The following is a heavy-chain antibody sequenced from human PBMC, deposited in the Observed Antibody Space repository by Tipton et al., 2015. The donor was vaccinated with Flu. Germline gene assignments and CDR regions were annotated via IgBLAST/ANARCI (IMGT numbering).Heavy chain of an antibody. Sequence: QLVQSGAEVKKPGESLRISCKGSGYNFSRYWIGWLRQMPGKGLEWMGIIYPGDSDTRYSPSFQGQVTISADKSSSGAYLQWSSLKASAPAIYYCARQGYDFWIGRASYFYSRGQGTLVPVS. CDR3: ARQGYDFWIGRASYFYS. D-gene: IGHD3-3*01. V-gene: IGHV5-51*01. J-gene: IGHJ4*02. CDR1: GYNFSRYW. CDR2: IYPGDSDT.